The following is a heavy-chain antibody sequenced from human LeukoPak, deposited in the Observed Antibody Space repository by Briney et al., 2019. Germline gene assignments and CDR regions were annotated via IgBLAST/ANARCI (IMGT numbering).Heavy chain of an antibody. V-gene: IGHV4-59*01. CDR1: GGSIRSYY. CDR2: IYYTGTT. CDR3: VADSSGYYYVGHLDY. Sequence: SETLSLICTVSGGSIRSYYWSWIRQPPGKGLEWIGYIYYTGTTNYNPSLKSRVTMSLDTSNNQFSLELTSATAADTAVYYCVADSSGYYYVGHLDYWGQGTLVTVSS. J-gene: IGHJ4*02. D-gene: IGHD3-22*01.